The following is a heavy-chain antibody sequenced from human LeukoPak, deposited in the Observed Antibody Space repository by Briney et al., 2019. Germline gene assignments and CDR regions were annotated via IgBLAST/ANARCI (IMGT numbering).Heavy chain of an antibody. V-gene: IGHV5-51*01. D-gene: IGHD6-6*01. CDR3: ARRHSSSSDY. CDR2: IYPADSDT. Sequence: GESLKISCKGSGYTFTTSWIGWVRQMPGKGLEWMGIIYPADSDTRYSPSFQGQVTISADKSISTAYLQWSSLKASDAAMYCCARRHSSSSDYWGQGTLVTVSS. CDR1: GYTFTTSW. J-gene: IGHJ4*02.